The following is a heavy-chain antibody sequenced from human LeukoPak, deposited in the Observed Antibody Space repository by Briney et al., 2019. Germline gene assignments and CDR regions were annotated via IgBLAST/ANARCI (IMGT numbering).Heavy chain of an antibody. Sequence: PSETLSLTCTVSGGSISSGSYYWSWIRQPPGKGLEWIGYIYYSGSTNYNPSLKSRVTISVDTSKNQFSLKLSSVTAADTAVYYCARATPGVFGWFDPWGQGTLVTVSS. CDR3: ARATPGVFGWFDP. V-gene: IGHV4-61*01. CDR1: GGSISSGSYY. CDR2: IYYSGST. J-gene: IGHJ5*02. D-gene: IGHD2-8*01.